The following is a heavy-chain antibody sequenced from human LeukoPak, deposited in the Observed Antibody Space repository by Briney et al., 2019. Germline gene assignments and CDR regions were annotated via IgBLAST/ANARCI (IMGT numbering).Heavy chain of an antibody. CDR1: GYSISSGYY. CDR2: IYHSGST. Sequence: PSETLSLTCAVSGYSISSGYYWGWTRQPPGEGLEGIGNIYHSGSTYYNPSLKSRVTISVDTSKNQFSLKLSSVTATDTAVYYCARLIYYGSGSEFDYWGQGTLVTVSS. D-gene: IGHD3-10*01. J-gene: IGHJ4*02. CDR3: ARLIYYGSGSEFDY. V-gene: IGHV4-38-2*01.